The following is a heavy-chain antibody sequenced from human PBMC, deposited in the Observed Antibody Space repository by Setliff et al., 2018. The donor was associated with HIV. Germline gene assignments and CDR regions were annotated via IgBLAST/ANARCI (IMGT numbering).Heavy chain of an antibody. CDR1: GGSFSASY. J-gene: IGHJ4*02. CDR2: INHSGIT. CDR3: AKGPRGLGLRYYFDY. V-gene: IGHV4-34*01. Sequence: LSLTCAVYGGSFSASYWSWIRQAPGRGLEWIGEINHSGITHFNPSLDTRVTMFADTSKNQFSLRLSPVTAADTAIYYCAKGPRGLGLRYYFDYWAQGSQVTVSS. D-gene: IGHD3-10*01.